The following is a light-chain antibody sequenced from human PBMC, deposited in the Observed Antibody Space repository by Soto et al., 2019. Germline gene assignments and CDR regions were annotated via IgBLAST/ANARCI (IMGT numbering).Light chain of an antibody. Sequence: EIVMTQSPGTLSVSPGERATLSCRASQSVSSNLAWYQQKPGQAPRLLIYGVSTRATGIPARFSGSGSGTEFTPTISRLKAEDLAVYYCQQDNYWPLTFGGGTKVELK. V-gene: IGKV3-15*01. CDR1: QSVSSN. CDR3: QQDNYWPLT. J-gene: IGKJ4*01. CDR2: GVS.